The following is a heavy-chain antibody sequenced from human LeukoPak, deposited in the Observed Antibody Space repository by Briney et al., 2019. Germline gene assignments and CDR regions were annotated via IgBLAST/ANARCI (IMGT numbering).Heavy chain of an antibody. CDR3: AKDHGAAVVPRRFDY. J-gene: IGHJ4*02. CDR2: IYYSGGAT. CDR1: GSSFRIYP. V-gene: IGHV3-23*01. Sequence: GGSLSLPCAASGSSFRIYPMSWVRRTPGRGRVGVSSIYYSGGATYSADSVKGRFTISRENSRNMVYLQMNSLRAEDTAVYYCAKDHGAAVVPRRFDYWGRGTMVIVSS. D-gene: IGHD2-21*01.